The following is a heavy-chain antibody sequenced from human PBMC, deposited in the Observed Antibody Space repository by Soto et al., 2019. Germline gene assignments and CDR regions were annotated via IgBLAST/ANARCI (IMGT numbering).Heavy chain of an antibody. CDR2: TYYRSKWYN. V-gene: IGHV6-1*01. CDR1: GYSVSSNSAA. D-gene: IGHD5-18*01. J-gene: IGHJ4*02. CDR3: ARLRSFSYAHFDY. Sequence: PSQTLSLTCAISGYSVSSNSAALNWIRQSPSRGLEWLGRTYYRSKWYNDYAVSVKSRITINPDTSKNQFSLQLNSVTPEDTAVYYCARLRSFSYAHFDYWGQETLVTVSS.